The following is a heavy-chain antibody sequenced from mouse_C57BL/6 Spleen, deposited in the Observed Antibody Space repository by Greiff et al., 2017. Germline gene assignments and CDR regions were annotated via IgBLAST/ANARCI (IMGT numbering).Heavy chain of an antibody. J-gene: IGHJ2*01. Sequence: VQLQQSGAELVRPGASVKLSCTASGFNIKDDYMHWVKQRPEQGLEWIGWIDPENGDTEYASKFQGKATITADTSSNTAYLQLSSLTSEDTAVYYCTTFNDGYYHYWGQGTTLTVSS. CDR2: IDPENGDT. D-gene: IGHD2-3*01. V-gene: IGHV14-4*01. CDR3: TTFNDGYYHY. CDR1: GFNIKDDY.